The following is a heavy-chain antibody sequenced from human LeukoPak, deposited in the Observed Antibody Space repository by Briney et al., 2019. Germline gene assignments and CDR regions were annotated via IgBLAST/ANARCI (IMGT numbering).Heavy chain of an antibody. CDR2: ISSSSSYI. V-gene: IGHV3-21*01. Sequence: GGTLRLSCAASGFTFDIYGINWVRQAPGKGLEWVSSISSSSSYIYYADSVKGRFTISRDNAKNSLYLQMNSLRAEDTAVYYCARFDSSGYYLDYWGQGTLVTVSS. D-gene: IGHD3-22*01. J-gene: IGHJ4*02. CDR3: ARFDSSGYYLDY. CDR1: GFTFDIYG.